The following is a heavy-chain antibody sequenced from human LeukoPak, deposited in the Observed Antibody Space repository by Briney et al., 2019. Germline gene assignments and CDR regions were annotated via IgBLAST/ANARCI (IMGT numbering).Heavy chain of an antibody. V-gene: IGHV3-7*01. CDR2: IKQDGSEK. J-gene: IGHJ4*02. CDR1: GFIFSSHW. D-gene: IGHD4-17*01. CDR3: VRYRDGEYDF. Sequence: PGGSLRLSCAGSGFIFSSHWMIWVRQAPGKGLEWVASIKQDGSEKYYVDSVKGRFTISRDSTKSSMYLEMNSLRAEDTAVYYCVRYRDGEYDFWGQGTLVTVSS.